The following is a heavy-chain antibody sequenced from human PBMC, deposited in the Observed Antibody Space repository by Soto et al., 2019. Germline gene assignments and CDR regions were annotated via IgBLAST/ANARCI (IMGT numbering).Heavy chain of an antibody. CDR3: ARVSSSWYDSSGPLDY. D-gene: IGHD3-22*01. CDR1: GYTFTSYG. V-gene: IGHV1-18*01. CDR2: ISAYNGNT. J-gene: IGHJ4*02. Sequence: ASVKVSCKASGYTFTSYGISWVRQAPGQGLEWMGWISAYNGNTNYAQKLQGRVTMTTDTSTSTAYMELRSLRSDDTAVYYCARVSSSWYDSSGPLDYWGQGTLVTVSS.